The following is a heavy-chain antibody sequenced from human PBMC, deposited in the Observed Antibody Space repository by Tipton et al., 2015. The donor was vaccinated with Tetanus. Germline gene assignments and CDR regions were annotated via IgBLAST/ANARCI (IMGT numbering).Heavy chain of an antibody. D-gene: IGHD3-3*01. V-gene: IGHV4-61*08. CDR3: ARANYEFPKKGPFDS. Sequence: TLSLTCTVSGDSLRTGDRNWSWIRQPPGKGLEWLAYVSSSGSTNSDYFLKSRITISRDTSTNQYFLKLSSVTPADTAVYFCARANYEFPKKGPFDSWGQGSLVIVSS. J-gene: IGHJ4*02. CDR2: VSSSGST. CDR1: GDSLRTGDRN.